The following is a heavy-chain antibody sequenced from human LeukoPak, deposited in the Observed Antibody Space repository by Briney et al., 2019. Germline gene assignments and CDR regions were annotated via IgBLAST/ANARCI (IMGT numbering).Heavy chain of an antibody. CDR3: ARRGSDYIYFHFGL. D-gene: IGHD3-3*01. J-gene: IGHJ4*02. CDR2: ISSSGSYI. V-gene: IGHV3-21*01. Sequence: PAGSLTLTCAASGFTFSTYYWNWIRQSPGKGLEWVSSISSSGSYIYYADSVKGRFTISRDNAKNSLYLQMNSLRAEDTAVYYCARRGSDYIYFHFGLWGQGTLLTVSS. CDR1: GFTFSTYY.